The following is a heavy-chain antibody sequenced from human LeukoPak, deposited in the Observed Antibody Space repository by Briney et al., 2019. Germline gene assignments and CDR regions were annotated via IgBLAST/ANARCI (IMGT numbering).Heavy chain of an antibody. CDR3: ARGSYGMDV. V-gene: IGHV3-30*04. CDR1: GFTFSSYA. CDR2: ISYDGSNK. Sequence: GGSLRLSCAASGFTFSSYAMHWVRQAPGKGLEWVAVISYDGSNKYYADSVKGRFTISRDNSKNTLYLQMNSLRAEDTAVYYCARGSYGMDVWGQGTTVTVSS. J-gene: IGHJ6*02.